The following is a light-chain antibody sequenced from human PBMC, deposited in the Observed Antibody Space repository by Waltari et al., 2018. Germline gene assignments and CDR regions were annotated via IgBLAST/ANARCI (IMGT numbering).Light chain of an antibody. CDR3: QQYSSSRFT. CDR2: GAS. J-gene: IGKJ3*01. CDR1: QSVSSSY. V-gene: IGKV3-20*01. Sequence: EIVLTQSPGTLSLSPGERATLSCRASQSVSSSYLAWYQQKPGQAPRLLIYGASSRATGIPARFSGSGSGTDFTLTISRLEPEDFAVYYCQQYSSSRFTFGPGTKVDIK.